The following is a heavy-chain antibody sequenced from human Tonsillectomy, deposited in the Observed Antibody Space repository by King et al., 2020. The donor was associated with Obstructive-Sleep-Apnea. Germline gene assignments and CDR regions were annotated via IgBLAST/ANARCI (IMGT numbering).Heavy chain of an antibody. Sequence: VQLVESGGGLVQPGGSLRLSCEAPGFTFSSSWMHWVRQAPGKGLVWFSRINSDGSSQGYPASVKGRFTISRDNAKNTLYLQMNSLRAEDTAVYYCARDQVPNYYGSGRMGYWGQGTLVTVSS. CDR1: GFTFSSSW. D-gene: IGHD3-10*01. V-gene: IGHV3-74*01. J-gene: IGHJ4*02. CDR2: INSDGSSQ. CDR3: ARDQVPNYYGSGRMGY.